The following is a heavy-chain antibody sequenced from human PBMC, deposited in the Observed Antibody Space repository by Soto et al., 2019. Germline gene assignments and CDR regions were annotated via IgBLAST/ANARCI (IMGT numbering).Heavy chain of an antibody. CDR1: GGSISGYY. V-gene: IGHV4-59*01. Sequence: SELLCLTLTVFGGSISGYYLSLGREGPVKGLECIGYIYYSGSTNYNPSPKSRFTISVDTSKNQFSLKLSSVTGADTAVYYCARDRASSWYSELLSATENYYGMDVWGQGTTVTASS. CDR3: ARDRASSWYSELLSATENYYGMDV. D-gene: IGHD6-13*01. J-gene: IGHJ6*02. CDR2: IYYSGST.